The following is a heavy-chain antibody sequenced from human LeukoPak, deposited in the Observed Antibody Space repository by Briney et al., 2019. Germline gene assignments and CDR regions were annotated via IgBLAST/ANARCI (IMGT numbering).Heavy chain of an antibody. J-gene: IGHJ4*02. CDR1: GFTFSSYA. D-gene: IGHD3-10*01. CDR2: IKSKTDGGTT. CDR3: TTDYHTMVRGVILPYYFDY. Sequence: GGSLRLSCAASGFTFSSYAMSWVRQAPGKGLEWVGRIKSKTDGGTTDYAAPVKGRFTISRDDSKNTLYLQMNSLKTEDTAVYYCTTDYHTMVRGVILPYYFDYWGQGTLVTVSS. V-gene: IGHV3-15*01.